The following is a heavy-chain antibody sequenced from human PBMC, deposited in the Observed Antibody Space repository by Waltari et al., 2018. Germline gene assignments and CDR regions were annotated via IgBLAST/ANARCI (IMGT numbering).Heavy chain of an antibody. V-gene: IGHV1-2*06. J-gene: IGHJ4*02. D-gene: IGHD2-2*01. Sequence: VQLWQSGAEVQMPGASVRVSCKTSGYTVSAYSIHWVRPATGQGLEWMGRINPYSGGTNYAQMFQGRVTMTADTSITTAYMELAGLTSDDTAVYYCVRDGRFCSSTTCYSNDPFHDWGQGTLVTVSS. CDR1: GYTVSAYS. CDR3: VRDGRFCSSTTCYSNDPFHD. CDR2: INPYSGGT.